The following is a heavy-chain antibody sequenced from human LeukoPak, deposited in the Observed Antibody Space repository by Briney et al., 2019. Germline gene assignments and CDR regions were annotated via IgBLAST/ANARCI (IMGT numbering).Heavy chain of an antibody. J-gene: IGHJ4*02. D-gene: IGHD2-2*01. V-gene: IGHV4-38-2*02. Sequence: SETLSLTCTVSGYSISSGYYWGWIRQPPGKGLEWIGSIYHSGSTYYNPSLKCRVTIPVDTSKNQFSLKLSSVTAADTAVYYCARDPDIVVVPAAGWGQGTLVTVSS. CDR2: IYHSGST. CDR1: GYSISSGYY. CDR3: ARDPDIVVVPAAG.